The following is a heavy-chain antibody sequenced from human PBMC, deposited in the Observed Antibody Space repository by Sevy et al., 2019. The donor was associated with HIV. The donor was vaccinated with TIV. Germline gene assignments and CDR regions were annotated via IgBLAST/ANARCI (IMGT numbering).Heavy chain of an antibody. V-gene: IGHV1-2*02. CDR2: INPGTRGT. J-gene: IGHJ4*02. CDR3: ARMGDYAYTRGYYPLKY. CDR1: GYSFTGYY. D-gene: IGHD3-22*01. Sequence: AAVKVSCKASGYSFTGYYVHWLRQAPGQGLEWMGWINPGTRGTYFARRFQDRVTLTTGKSITTAFMELNGLTFEDTAMYYCARMGDYAYTRGYYPLKYWGQGTLVTVSS.